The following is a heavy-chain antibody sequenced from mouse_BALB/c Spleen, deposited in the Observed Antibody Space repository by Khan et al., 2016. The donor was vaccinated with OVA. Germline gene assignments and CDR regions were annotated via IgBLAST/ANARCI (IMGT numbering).Heavy chain of an antibody. D-gene: IGHD1-1*01. CDR3: TRDGRSLDY. CDR1: GYTFRNYG. J-gene: IGHJ2*01. CDR2: INTYTGES. V-gene: IGHV9-1*02. Sequence: IQLVQSGPELKKPGETVNISCKASGYTFRNYGMNWVKQAPGKGLKWMGWINTYTGESTYVDDFKGRFAFSLETSASSAYLQINNLKNEDMATYFCTRDGRSLDYWGQGTTLTVSS.